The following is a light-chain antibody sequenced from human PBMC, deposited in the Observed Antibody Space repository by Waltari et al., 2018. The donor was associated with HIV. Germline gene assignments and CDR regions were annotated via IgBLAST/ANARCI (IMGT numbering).Light chain of an antibody. CDR3: QNYDSAPVA. Sequence: DIQMSQAPSSLSASVGDRVTITCRASRDISNDLAWYQQKSGEVPKLLIYGASTLQSGVSSRFRGSASGTEFTLTINGLQPEDVASYYCQNYDSAPVAFGQGTRLEI. V-gene: IGKV1-27*01. J-gene: IGKJ5*01. CDR1: RDISND. CDR2: GAS.